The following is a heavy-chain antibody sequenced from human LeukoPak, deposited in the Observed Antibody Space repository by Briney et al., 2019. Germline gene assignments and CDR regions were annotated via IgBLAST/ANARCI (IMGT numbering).Heavy chain of an antibody. J-gene: IGHJ6*03. V-gene: IGHV3-21*01. Sequence: GGSLRLSCAASGFTFSSYTMNWVRQAPGKGLEWVSSISSSSSYIYYADSVKGRFTISRDNAKNSLYLQMNSLRAEDTAVYYCASSLVAGYYYHSYYYMDVWGKGTTVTVSS. CDR2: ISSSSSYI. CDR1: GFTFSSYT. CDR3: ASSLVAGYYYHSYYYMDV. D-gene: IGHD5-18*01.